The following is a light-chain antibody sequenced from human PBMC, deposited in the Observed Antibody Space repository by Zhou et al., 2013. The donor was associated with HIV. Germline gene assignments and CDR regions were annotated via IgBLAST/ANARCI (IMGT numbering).Light chain of an antibody. J-gene: IGKJ4*01. CDR1: QSVSSNY. CDR2: AAA. Sequence: ENVLTQSPGTLSLSPGERATLSCRASQSVSSNYLAWYQQKPGQAPRLLIYAAALRASGIPDRFSGSGSGTHFTLTISRLEPEDFAVYYCQQYGRSSTFGGGTKVEIK. CDR3: QQYGRSST. V-gene: IGKV3-20*01.